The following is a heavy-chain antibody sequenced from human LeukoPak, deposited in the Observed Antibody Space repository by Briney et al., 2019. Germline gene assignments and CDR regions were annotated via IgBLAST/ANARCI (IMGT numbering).Heavy chain of an antibody. V-gene: IGHV3-33*01. Sequence: GRSLRLSCAASGFTFSSYGMHWVRQAPGKGLEWVAVIWYDGSNKYYADSVKGRFTISRDNSKNTLYLQMNSLRAEDTAVYYCAREYSSSSPTPYYYYYYMDVWGKGTTVTVSS. D-gene: IGHD6-6*01. CDR1: GFTFSSYG. CDR3: AREYSSSSPTPYYYYYYMDV. CDR2: IWYDGSNK. J-gene: IGHJ6*03.